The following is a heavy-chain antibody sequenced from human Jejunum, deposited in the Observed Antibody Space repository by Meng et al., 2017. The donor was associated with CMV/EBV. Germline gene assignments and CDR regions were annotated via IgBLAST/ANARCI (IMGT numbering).Heavy chain of an antibody. V-gene: IGHV4-38-2*02. CDR1: GYSISSGYY. J-gene: IGHJ4*02. D-gene: IGHD1-26*01. CDR3: ARDSGRSY. Sequence: LTCTVSGYSISSGYYWGWIRQPPGKGLEWIGSIDYSGTTYYNPSLKSRVTISIDTSKNQFSLKVTSVTAADTAVYYCARDSGRSYWGQGMLVTVSS. CDR2: IDYSGTT.